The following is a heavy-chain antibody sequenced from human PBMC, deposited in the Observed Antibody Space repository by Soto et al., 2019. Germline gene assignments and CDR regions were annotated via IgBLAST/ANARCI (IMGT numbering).Heavy chain of an antibody. CDR3: VRGPSHGAFDI. CDR2: ISPNGNNA. CDR1: GSTFSSYD. V-gene: IGHV3-30-3*01. J-gene: IGHJ3*02. Sequence: QVQLVESGGGVVQPGRSLRLSCAASGSTFSSYDIHWVRQAPGKGLEWVAHISPNGNNAFYADSVKGRFTISRDNARNTVYLQVTSLSRADTAVFHCVRGPSHGAFDIWGQGTLVTVSS.